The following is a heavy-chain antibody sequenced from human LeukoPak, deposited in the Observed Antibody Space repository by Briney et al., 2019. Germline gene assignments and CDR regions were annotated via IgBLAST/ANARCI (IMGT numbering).Heavy chain of an antibody. V-gene: IGHV3-30*02. CDR3: AKDYSKTSYYGSGTYYRPNWFDP. Sequence: GGSLRLSCAASGFTFSSYGMHWVRQAPGTGLEWVAFIRSDGSNKNYADSVKGRFTISRDNSKNTLYLQMNSLRPDDTAVYYCAKDYSKTSYYGSGTYYRPNWFDPWGQGTLVTVSS. J-gene: IGHJ5*02. D-gene: IGHD3-10*01. CDR2: IRSDGSNK. CDR1: GFTFSSYG.